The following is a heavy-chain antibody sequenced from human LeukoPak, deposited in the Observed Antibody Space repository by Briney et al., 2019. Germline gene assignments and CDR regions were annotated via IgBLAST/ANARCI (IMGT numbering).Heavy chain of an antibody. CDR2: ISSSSYI. J-gene: IGHJ4*02. CDR3: ARGYSSSWFLDY. D-gene: IGHD6-13*01. V-gene: IGHV3-21*01. Sequence: PGGSLRLSCAASGFTFSSYSMNWVRQAPGKGLEWVSSISSSSYIYYADSVKGRFTISRDNAKNSLYLQMNSLRAEDTAVYYCARGYSSSWFLDYWGQGTLVTVSS. CDR1: GFTFSSYS.